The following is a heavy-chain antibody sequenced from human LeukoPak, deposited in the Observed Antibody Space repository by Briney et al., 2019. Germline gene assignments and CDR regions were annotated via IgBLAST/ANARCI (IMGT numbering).Heavy chain of an antibody. J-gene: IGHJ6*03. CDR2: IMSHFGKA. CDR1: GGTFSSHA. Sequence: GASVKLSCKASGGTFSSHAIRWVRQAPGKGLEWVGVIMSHFGKANYAQAFQGRVTFTTDESESTAYMEVSSLRSEDAAVYSCASASLGNGYGVEDYYQYMDVWGKGTTVTVSS. D-gene: IGHD4-17*01. V-gene: IGHV1-69*05. CDR3: ASASLGNGYGVEDYYQYMDV.